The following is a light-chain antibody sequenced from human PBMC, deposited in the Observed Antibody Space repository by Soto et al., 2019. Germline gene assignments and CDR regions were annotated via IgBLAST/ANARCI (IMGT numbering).Light chain of an antibody. V-gene: IGKV1-5*03. CDR1: QSISSW. CDR3: QQYNSFIWT. CDR2: KAS. Sequence: DIQMTQSPSTLSASVGDRVTIICRASQSISSWLAWYQQKPGKAPKLLISKASNLDSGVPSRFSGSESGTEFNLTISGLQPEDVATYYCQQYNSFIWTFGRGTKVDIK. J-gene: IGKJ1*01.